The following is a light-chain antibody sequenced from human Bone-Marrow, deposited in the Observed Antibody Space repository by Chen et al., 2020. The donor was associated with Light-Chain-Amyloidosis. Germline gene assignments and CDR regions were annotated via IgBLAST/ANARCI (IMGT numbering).Light chain of an antibody. J-gene: IGLJ3*02. CDR3: CSYAGSSTWV. CDR2: EVS. Sequence: QSALTQPASVSGSPGQSITISCTGTSSDVGSYNLVSWYQQHPGKAPKLMIYEVSKRPSGVSNRFSGSKSGNTAYLTISGLQAEDEADYYCCSYAGSSTWVFGGGTNLTVL. V-gene: IGLV2-23*02. CDR1: SSDVGSYNL.